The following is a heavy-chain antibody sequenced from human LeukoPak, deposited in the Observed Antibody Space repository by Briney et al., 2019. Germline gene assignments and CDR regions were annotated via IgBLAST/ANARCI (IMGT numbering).Heavy chain of an antibody. D-gene: IGHD2-2*03. V-gene: IGHV3-30*04. CDR3: AKDSGWILFDD. CDR2: ISYDGSNK. Sequence: GGSLRPSCAASGFTFSSYAMHWVRQAPGKGLEWVAVISYDGSNKYYADSVKGRFTISRDNSKHTLYLQMNSLRDEDTAVYYCAKDSGWILFDDWGQGTLVTVSS. J-gene: IGHJ4*02. CDR1: GFTFSSYA.